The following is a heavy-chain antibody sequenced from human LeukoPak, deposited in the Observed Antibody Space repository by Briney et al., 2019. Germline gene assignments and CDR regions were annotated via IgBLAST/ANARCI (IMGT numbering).Heavy chain of an antibody. CDR3: TRHVSAAMAN. Sequence: ASVKVSCKASGGTFSSYAISWVRQAPGQGLEWMGRIIPIFGTANYAQKFQGRVTITTDESTSTAYMELSSLRSEDTAVYYCTRHVSAAMANWGQGTLVTVSS. D-gene: IGHD6-25*01. CDR2: IIPIFGTA. J-gene: IGHJ4*02. V-gene: IGHV1-69*05. CDR1: GGTFSSYA.